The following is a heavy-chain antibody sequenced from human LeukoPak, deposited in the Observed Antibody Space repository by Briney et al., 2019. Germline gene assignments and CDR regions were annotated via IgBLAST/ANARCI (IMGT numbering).Heavy chain of an antibody. Sequence: GGSLRLSCAAPGFTFNNYAMSWVRQAPEKGLECVSANSASGGTPYYADTVKGRFTISRDNSENTLFLQMNSLRAEDTAVYYCAKEPREYCSSTSCSNWFDSWGQGTLVTVSS. V-gene: IGHV3-23*01. CDR2: NSASGGTP. CDR1: GFTFNNYA. D-gene: IGHD2-2*01. J-gene: IGHJ5*01. CDR3: AKEPREYCSSTSCSNWFDS.